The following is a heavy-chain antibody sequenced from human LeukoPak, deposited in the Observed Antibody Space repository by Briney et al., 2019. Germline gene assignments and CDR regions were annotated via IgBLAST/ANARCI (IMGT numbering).Heavy chain of an antibody. J-gene: IGHJ4*02. CDR3: AREISGDDSSGTFNY. Sequence: GGSLRLSCAASGFTFSSYGMHWVRQAPGKGLEWVAVIWYDGSNKYYADSVKGRFTISRDNSKNTLYLQMNSLRAEDTAVYYCAREISGDDSSGTFNYWGQGTLVTVSS. D-gene: IGHD3-22*01. CDR2: IWYDGSNK. CDR1: GFTFSSYG. V-gene: IGHV3-33*01.